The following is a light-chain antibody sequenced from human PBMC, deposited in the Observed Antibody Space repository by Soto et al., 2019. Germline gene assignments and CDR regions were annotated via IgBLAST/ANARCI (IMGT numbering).Light chain of an antibody. CDR3: SSYAGSTRGV. J-gene: IGLJ1*01. Sequence: LTQPPSASGSPGQSVTISCTGTSSDVGGYSYVSWYQQHPGKAPKLMIYEVTQRPSGVPDRFSGSKFGNTAYLTVSGLQAEDEADYYCSSYAGSTRGVFGTGTKVTVL. V-gene: IGLV2-8*01. CDR2: EVT. CDR1: SSDVGGYSY.